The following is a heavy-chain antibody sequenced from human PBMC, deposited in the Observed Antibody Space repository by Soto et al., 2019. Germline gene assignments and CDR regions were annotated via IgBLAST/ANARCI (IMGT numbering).Heavy chain of an antibody. CDR1: GGTFSSYT. D-gene: IGHD3-10*01. CDR2: IIPILGIA. J-gene: IGHJ6*02. CDR3: ARFRGSYGMDV. V-gene: IGHV1-69*02. Sequence: QVQLVQSGAEVKKPGSSVKISCKASGGTFSSYTISWVRQAPGQGLEWMGRIIPILGIANYAQKFQGRVTITADKSTSTAYMELSSLRSEDTAVYYCARFRGSYGMDVWGQGTTVTVSS.